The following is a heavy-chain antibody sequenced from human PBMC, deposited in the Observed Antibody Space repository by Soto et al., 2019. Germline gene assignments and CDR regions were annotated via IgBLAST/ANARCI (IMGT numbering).Heavy chain of an antibody. J-gene: IGHJ4*02. D-gene: IGHD3-3*01. Sequence: GGSLRLSCAASGFTFSSYVMSWVRQAPGKGLEWVSAISGSGGSTYYADSVKGRFTISRDNSKNTLYLQMNILRAEDTAVYYCAKYGLVITIVGVASRFGRLTHWGQGTLVTVSS. CDR1: GFTFSSYV. CDR3: AKYGLVITIVGVASRFGRLTH. V-gene: IGHV3-23*01. CDR2: ISGSGGST.